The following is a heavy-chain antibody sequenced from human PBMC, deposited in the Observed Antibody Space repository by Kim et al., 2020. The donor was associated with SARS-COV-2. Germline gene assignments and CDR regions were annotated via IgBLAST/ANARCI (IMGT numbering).Heavy chain of an antibody. CDR1: GYSFTSYW. D-gene: IGHD5-12*01. CDR2: IDPSDSYT. CDR3: ARGGSGYGLTDAFDI. Sequence: GESLKISCKGSGYSFTSYWISWVRQMPGKGLEWMGRIDPSDSYTNYSPSFQGHVTISADKSISTAYLQWRSLKASDTAMYYCARGGSGYGLTDAFDIWGQGTMVTVSS. V-gene: IGHV5-10-1*01. J-gene: IGHJ3*02.